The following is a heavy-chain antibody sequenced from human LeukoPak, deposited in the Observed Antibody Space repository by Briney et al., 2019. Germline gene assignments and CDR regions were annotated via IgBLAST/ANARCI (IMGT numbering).Heavy chain of an antibody. CDR3: ARDREYFGSGSGMDV. J-gene: IGHJ6*04. D-gene: IGHD3-10*01. CDR2: ISTYNGNT. V-gene: IGHV1-18*04. CDR1: GYTFTIYG. Sequence: ASVKVSCKASGYTFTIYGISWVRQAPGQGLEWMGWISTYNGNTNYAQKFQGRVTMTTDTSTSTAYMELRSLRPDDTAFYYCARDREYFGSGSGMDVWGKGTTVTVSS.